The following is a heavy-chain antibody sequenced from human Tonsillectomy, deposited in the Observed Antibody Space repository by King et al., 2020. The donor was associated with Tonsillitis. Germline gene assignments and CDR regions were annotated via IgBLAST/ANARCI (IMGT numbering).Heavy chain of an antibody. CDR1: GGSVSSASYY. V-gene: IGHV4-61*01. J-gene: IGHJ4*02. Sequence: QLQESGPGLVKPSETLSLTCTVSGGSVSSASYYWSWIRQPPGKGLEWIGYIYYSGSTNYNPSLKSRVTISVDTSKNQFSLKLSSVTAADTAVYYCARDLAYYYDSSGYLGRFDYWGQGTLVTVSS. CDR2: IYYSGST. CDR3: ARDLAYYYDSSGYLGRFDY. D-gene: IGHD3-22*01.